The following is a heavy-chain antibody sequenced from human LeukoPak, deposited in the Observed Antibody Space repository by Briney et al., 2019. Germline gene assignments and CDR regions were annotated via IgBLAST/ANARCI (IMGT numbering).Heavy chain of an antibody. CDR3: ARVSSVWQLVSPYDYYYYMDV. Sequence: SVKLSCNASGYTFTVYYKHWARQDPGQGLERMGWINPNSGGTNYAQKLQRRVTMTTDTSTNTAYRELRSLRSDDTAVYYCARVSSVWQLVSPYDYYYYMDVWGKGTTVTVSS. D-gene: IGHD6-6*01. CDR1: GYTFTVYY. CDR2: INPNSGGT. J-gene: IGHJ6*03. V-gene: IGHV1-2*02.